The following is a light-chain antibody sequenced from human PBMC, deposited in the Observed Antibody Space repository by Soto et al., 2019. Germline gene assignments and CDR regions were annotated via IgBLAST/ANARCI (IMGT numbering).Light chain of an antibody. CDR2: DAS. Sequence: DIQMTQSPATLSGSIGDRVTITCRASQTISSWLAWYQQKPGKAPKLLISDASSFESGVPSRFSGSGSGTEFTLTISSLQPDDFAAYYCQQYNSYSLTFGQGTIVDI. CDR3: QQYNSYSLT. J-gene: IGKJ1*01. CDR1: QTISSW. V-gene: IGKV1-5*01.